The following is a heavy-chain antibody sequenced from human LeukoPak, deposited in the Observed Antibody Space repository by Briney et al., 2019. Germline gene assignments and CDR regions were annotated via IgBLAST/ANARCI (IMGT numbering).Heavy chain of an antibody. V-gene: IGHV1-8*01. CDR2: MNPNSGNT. Sequence: GASVKVSCTAFGYTFTSYDINWVRQAPGQGLEWMGWMNPNSGNTGYAQKFQGRVTMTRNTSISTAYMELSSLRSEDTAVYYCARVVRRATIFGVVTHYFDYWGQGTLVTVSS. D-gene: IGHD3-3*01. CDR3: ARVVRRATIFGVVTHYFDY. J-gene: IGHJ4*02. CDR1: GYTFTSYD.